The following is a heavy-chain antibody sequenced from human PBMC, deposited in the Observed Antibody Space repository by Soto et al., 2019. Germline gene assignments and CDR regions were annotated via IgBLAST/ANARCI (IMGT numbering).Heavy chain of an antibody. CDR3: AKSPSYFDSSGDSHFDF. Sequence: GSVKVSCKASGYTFTGYYMHWVRQAPGQGLEWMGWINPNSGTTGYADSVKGRFTISRDNAQSSLYLQMSFLRADDMALYYCAKSPSYFDSSGDSHFDFWGQGTLVTVSS. CDR1: GYTFTGYY. J-gene: IGHJ4*01. D-gene: IGHD3-22*01. V-gene: IGHV1-2*02. CDR2: INPNSGTT.